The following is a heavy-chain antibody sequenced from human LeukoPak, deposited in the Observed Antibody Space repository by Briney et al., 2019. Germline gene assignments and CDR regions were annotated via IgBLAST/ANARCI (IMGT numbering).Heavy chain of an antibody. CDR1: GFTFSTYN. Sequence: GGSLRLSCAPPGFTFSTYNMSWIRQAPGKGRGWVSYISSSGSTIYYADSVKGRFTISRDNAKNSLYLQMNSLRAEDTAVYYCARGVNDYGDYGSYWGQGTLGTVSS. CDR2: ISSSGSTI. J-gene: IGHJ4*02. D-gene: IGHD4-17*01. CDR3: ARGVNDYGDYGSY. V-gene: IGHV3-11*01.